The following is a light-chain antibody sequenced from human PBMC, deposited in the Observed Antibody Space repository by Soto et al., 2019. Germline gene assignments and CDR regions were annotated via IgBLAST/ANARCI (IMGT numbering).Light chain of an antibody. CDR1: SSDVGGYNY. J-gene: IGLJ1*01. Sequence: QSVLTQPASVSGSPRQSITISCTGTSSDVGGYNYVSWYQQHPGKAPKFMIYDVSNRPSGVSNRFSGSKSGNTASLTISGLHAEDEADYYCSSYTGTNNFGVFGPGTKVTVL. CDR3: SSYTGTNNFGV. V-gene: IGLV2-14*01. CDR2: DVS.